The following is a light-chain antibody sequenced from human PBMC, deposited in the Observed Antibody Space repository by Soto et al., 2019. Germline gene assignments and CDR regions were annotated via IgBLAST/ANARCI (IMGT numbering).Light chain of an antibody. V-gene: IGKV3-11*01. CDR1: QSVSSY. Sequence: EIVLTQSPATLSLSPGERATLSCRASQSVSSYLAWYQQKPGQAPRLLIYDASNRATGIPARFSGSGSGTDFTLTIRSLEPEDFAVYYCQQRSNWPSVTFGQGTRREIK. CDR3: QQRSNWPSVT. CDR2: DAS. J-gene: IGKJ5*01.